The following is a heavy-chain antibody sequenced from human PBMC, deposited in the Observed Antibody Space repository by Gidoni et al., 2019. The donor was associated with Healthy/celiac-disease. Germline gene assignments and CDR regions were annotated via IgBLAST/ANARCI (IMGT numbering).Heavy chain of an antibody. CDR3: TSLTVVVVAATGYYGMDV. CDR2: IRSKANSYAT. J-gene: IGHJ6*02. D-gene: IGHD2-15*01. V-gene: IGHV3-73*02. Sequence: EVQLVESGGGLVQPGGSLHLSCAASGFTFSGSALHWVRQASGKGPEWVGRIRSKANSYATAYAASVKGRFTIARDDSKNTAYLQMNSLKTEDTAVYYCTSLTVVVVAATGYYGMDVWGQGTTVTVSS. CDR1: GFTFSGSA.